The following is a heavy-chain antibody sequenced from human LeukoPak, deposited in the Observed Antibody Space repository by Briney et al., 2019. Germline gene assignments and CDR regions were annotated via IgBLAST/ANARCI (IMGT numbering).Heavy chain of an antibody. CDR3: ARDRILWFGAAPNNWFDP. D-gene: IGHD3-10*01. V-gene: IGHV4-59*01. Sequence: SETLSLTCTVSGGSISSYYWSWIRQPPGKGLEWLGYIYYSGSTNYNPSLKSRVTISVDTSKNQFSLKLSSVTAADTAVYYCARDRILWFGAAPNNWFDPWGQGTLVTVSS. CDR1: GGSISSYY. CDR2: IYYSGST. J-gene: IGHJ5*02.